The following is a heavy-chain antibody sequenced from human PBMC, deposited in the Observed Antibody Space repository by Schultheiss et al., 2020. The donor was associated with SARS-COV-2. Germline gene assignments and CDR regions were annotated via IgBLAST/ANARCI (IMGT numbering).Heavy chain of an antibody. J-gene: IGHJ4*02. CDR2: ISYDGSNK. D-gene: IGHD5-18*01. CDR1: GFTFSSYG. Sequence: GGSLRLSCAASGFTFSSYGMHWVRQAPGKGLEWVAVISYDGSNKYYADSVKGRFTISRDNSKNTLYLQMNSLRAEDTAVYYCAKDQPSYGYFFDYWGQGTLVTVSS. V-gene: IGHV3-30*18. CDR3: AKDQPSYGYFFDY.